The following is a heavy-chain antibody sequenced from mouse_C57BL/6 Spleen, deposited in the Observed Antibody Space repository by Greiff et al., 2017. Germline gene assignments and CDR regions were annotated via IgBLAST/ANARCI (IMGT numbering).Heavy chain of an antibody. D-gene: IGHD2-5*01. J-gene: IGHJ3*01. V-gene: IGHV6-6*01. CDR3: TSYSNYGWFAY. CDR2: IRNKANNHAT. Sequence: EVQLQQSGGGLVQPGGSMKLSCAASGFTFSDAWMDWVRQSPEKGLEWVAEIRNKANNHATYYAESVKGRFTISRDDSKSSVYLQMNSLRAEDTGIYCCTSYSNYGWFAYWGQGTLVTVSA. CDR1: GFTFSDAW.